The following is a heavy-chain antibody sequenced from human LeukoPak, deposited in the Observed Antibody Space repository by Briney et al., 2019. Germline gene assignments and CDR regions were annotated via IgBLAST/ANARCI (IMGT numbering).Heavy chain of an antibody. CDR2: VYYSGGT. Sequence: SETLSLTCTVSGGSTSSYYWSWIRQPPGKGLEWIGYVYYSGGTSYNPSLKSRVTISVDTSKNQFSLKLSSVTAADTAVYYCARERGYSNYGLHYFDYWGQGTLVTVSS. V-gene: IGHV4-59*01. CDR1: GGSTSSYY. D-gene: IGHD4-11*01. CDR3: ARERGYSNYGLHYFDY. J-gene: IGHJ4*02.